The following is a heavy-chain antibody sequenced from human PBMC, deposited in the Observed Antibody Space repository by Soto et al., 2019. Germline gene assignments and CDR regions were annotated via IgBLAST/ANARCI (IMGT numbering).Heavy chain of an antibody. CDR3: ARDHLYYGMDV. V-gene: IGHV1-2*04. CDR2: INPNSGGT. Sequence: GASAKVSCEASGDTFTGYYMHWVRQAPGQGLEWMGWINPNSGGTNYAQKFQGWVTMTRDTSISTAYMELSRLRSDDTAVYYCARDHLYYGMDVWGQGTTVTVSS. J-gene: IGHJ6*02. CDR1: GDTFTGYY.